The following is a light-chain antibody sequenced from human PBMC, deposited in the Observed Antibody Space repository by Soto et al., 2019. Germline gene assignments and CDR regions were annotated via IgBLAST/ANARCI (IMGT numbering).Light chain of an antibody. CDR2: EVN. V-gene: IGLV2-23*02. J-gene: IGLJ1*01. Sequence: QSVRTQPASVSGSPGQSITISCTGTSSEVGYYNLVSWYQHHPGKAPKLIIYEVNKRPSGVSNRFSGSKSGNTASLTISGLQAEDEADYHCCSYAGSSTYVFGTGTKVTVL. CDR1: SSEVGYYNL. CDR3: CSYAGSSTYV.